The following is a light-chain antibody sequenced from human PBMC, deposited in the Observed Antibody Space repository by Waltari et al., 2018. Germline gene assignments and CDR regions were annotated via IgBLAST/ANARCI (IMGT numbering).Light chain of an antibody. CDR2: GAS. Sequence: EIVLTLSPGSLSSSPGARVTLSCRASQSVSRALAWYQQKPGQAPRLLIFGASNRATGIPDRFSGSGSGTDFSLTISRLEPEDFAVYYCQHYVRLPATFGQGTKVEIK. CDR3: QHYVRLPAT. V-gene: IGKV3-20*01. J-gene: IGKJ1*01. CDR1: QSVSRA.